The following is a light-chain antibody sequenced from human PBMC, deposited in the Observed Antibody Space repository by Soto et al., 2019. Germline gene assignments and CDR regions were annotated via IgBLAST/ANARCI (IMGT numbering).Light chain of an antibody. CDR2: AAS. CDR3: QQYYSYPYT. Sequence: AIRMTQSPSSFSASTGDRVTITCRASQGISSYLAWYQQKPGKAPKLLIYAASTLQSGVPTRFSGSGSVTEFTLTISCLQAEDFATYSCQQYYSYPYTFGQGTKLEIK. V-gene: IGKV1-8*01. J-gene: IGKJ2*01. CDR1: QGISSY.